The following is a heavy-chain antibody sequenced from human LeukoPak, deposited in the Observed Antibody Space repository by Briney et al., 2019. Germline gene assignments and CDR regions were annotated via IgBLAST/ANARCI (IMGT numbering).Heavy chain of an antibody. Sequence: GGSLTLYCAASGFTVSSNYMSWVRQAPGKGLEWVSVIYSGGSTYYADSVKGRFTISRHNSKNTLYLQMNSLRAEDTAVYYCARWDWNYNWFDPWGQGTLITVSS. CDR2: IYSGGST. J-gene: IGHJ5*02. CDR1: GFTVSSNY. CDR3: ARWDWNYNWFDP. V-gene: IGHV3-53*04. D-gene: IGHD1-7*01.